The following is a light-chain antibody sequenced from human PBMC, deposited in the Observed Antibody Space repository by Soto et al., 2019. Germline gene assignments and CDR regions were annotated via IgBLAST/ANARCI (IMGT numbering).Light chain of an antibody. Sequence: EMLLTQFPATLSLSPGERATLSCRASQRVSSTYLAWYQQKPGQAPRLLIYGASSRATGIPDRFSGSGSGTDFTLTINSLEPEDFAVYYCQQRSNWPPITFGQGTRLEIK. V-gene: IGKV3D-20*02. CDR3: QQRSNWPPIT. CDR2: GAS. CDR1: QRVSSTY. J-gene: IGKJ5*01.